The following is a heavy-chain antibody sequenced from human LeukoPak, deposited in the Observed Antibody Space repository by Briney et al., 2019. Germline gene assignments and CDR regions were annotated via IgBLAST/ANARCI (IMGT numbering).Heavy chain of an antibody. D-gene: IGHD5-18*01. CDR2: ISYDGSNK. J-gene: IGHJ4*02. CDR1: GFTFSSYA. Sequence: GRPLRLSCAAPGFTFSSYAMHWVRQAPGKGLEWVAVISYDGSNKYYADSVKGRFTISRDNSKNTLYLQMNSVRAEDTAVYYCARDCGNWDPFRGYSYGYFDYWGQGTLVSVSS. V-gene: IGHV3-30-3*01. CDR3: ARDCGNWDPFRGYSYGYFDY.